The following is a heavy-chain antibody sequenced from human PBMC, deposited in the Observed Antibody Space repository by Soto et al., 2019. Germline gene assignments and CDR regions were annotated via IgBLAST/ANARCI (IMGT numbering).Heavy chain of an antibody. J-gene: IGHJ4*02. CDR2: IYYSGST. Sequence: PSETLSLTCTVSGGSVSSGSYYWSWIRQPPGKGLEWIGYIYYSGSTNYNPSLKSRVTISVDTSKNQFSLKLSSVTAADTAVYYCATTPLYSSSSGATYWGQGTLVTVSS. CDR3: ATTPLYSSSSGATY. D-gene: IGHD6-6*01. V-gene: IGHV4-61*01. CDR1: GGSVSSGSYY.